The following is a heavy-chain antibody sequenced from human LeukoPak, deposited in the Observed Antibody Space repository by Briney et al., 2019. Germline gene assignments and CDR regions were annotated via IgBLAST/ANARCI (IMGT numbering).Heavy chain of an antibody. CDR1: GGSISSYY. Sequence: SETLSLTCTVSGGSISSYYWSWIRQPPGKGLEWIGYIYYSGSTNYNPSLKSRVTISVYTSKNQFSLKLSSVTAADTAVYYCARERDDYGVLCLDYWGQGTLVTVSS. CDR2: IYYSGST. D-gene: IGHD4-17*01. J-gene: IGHJ4*02. V-gene: IGHV4-59*01. CDR3: ARERDDYGVLCLDY.